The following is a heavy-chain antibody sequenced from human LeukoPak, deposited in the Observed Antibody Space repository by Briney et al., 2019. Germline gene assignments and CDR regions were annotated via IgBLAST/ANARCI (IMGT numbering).Heavy chain of an antibody. CDR2: IKQDGSEK. D-gene: IGHD1-26*01. V-gene: IGHV3-7*03. J-gene: IGHJ6*03. CDR3: ARSLVGATGPYYYYYMDV. Sequence: PGGSLRLSCAASGFTFITYWMTWVRQAPGKGLEWVANIKQDGSEKYYVDSVKGRFTLSRDNAKNSLYLQMNSLRAEDTALYYCARSLVGATGPYYYYYMDVWGKGTTVTVSS. CDR1: GFTFITYW.